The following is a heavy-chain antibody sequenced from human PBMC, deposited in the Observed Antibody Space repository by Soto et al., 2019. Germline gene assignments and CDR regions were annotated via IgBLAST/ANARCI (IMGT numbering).Heavy chain of an antibody. J-gene: IGHJ4*01. CDR2: ISTSNGNT. V-gene: IGHV1-18*01. D-gene: IGHD2-2*01. CDR3: AREYCSSSSCYDVDY. CDR1: GYIFTTYG. Sequence: QVQLVQSGVEVKKPGDSVKVSCKASGYIFTTYGISWVRQAPGQGLEWMGWISTSNGNTKYAQKVEGRVTMTTDTSTSIAYMELRSLRSDDSAVYYCAREYCSSSSCYDVDYWCHGILVTVSS.